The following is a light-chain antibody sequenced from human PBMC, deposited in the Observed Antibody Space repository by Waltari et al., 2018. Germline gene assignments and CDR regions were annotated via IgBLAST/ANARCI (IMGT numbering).Light chain of an antibody. V-gene: IGKV4-1*01. Sequence: TVMTQSPDSLAVSLGERAAINCNSSQSVVFNSNNKNYIAWYQKKPGQPPKLLIYGASTRDAGVPDRFSGSGSETDFTLTISSLQPEDVAVYYCQQYHSVPFTFGGGTKVEIQ. CDR2: GAS. CDR3: QQYHSVPFT. CDR1: QSVVFNSNNKNY. J-gene: IGKJ4*01.